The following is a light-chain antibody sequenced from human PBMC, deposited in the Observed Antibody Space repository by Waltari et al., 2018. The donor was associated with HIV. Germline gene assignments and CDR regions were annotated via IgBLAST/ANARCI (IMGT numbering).Light chain of an antibody. Sequence: QSVLTQPPSASGTPGQRVTISCSGSSSNLGSNYVYWYQQLPGTAPKLLIYRNNQRPSGVPDRFSGSKSGTSASLAISGLRSDDEADYYCAAWDGSLSAYVLVGGGTKLTVL. J-gene: IGLJ2*01. V-gene: IGLV1-47*01. CDR1: SSNLGSNY. CDR2: RNN. CDR3: AAWDGSLSAYVL.